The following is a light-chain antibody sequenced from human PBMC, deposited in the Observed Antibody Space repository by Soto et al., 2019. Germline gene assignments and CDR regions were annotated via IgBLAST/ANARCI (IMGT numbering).Light chain of an antibody. V-gene: IGKV1-39*01. CDR2: AAS. Sequence: DIQMTQSPSSLSASVGDRVTITCRASQTISNYLNWYQQKPGKAPNLLIYAASSLQSGVPSRFSGSGSGTDFTLTISSLQPEDFANYYCQHSYITPRTFGQGTKVEIK. CDR3: QHSYITPRT. CDR1: QTISNY. J-gene: IGKJ1*01.